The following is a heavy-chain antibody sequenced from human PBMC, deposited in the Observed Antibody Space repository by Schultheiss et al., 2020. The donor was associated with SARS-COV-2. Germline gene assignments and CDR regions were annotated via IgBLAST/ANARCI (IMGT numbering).Heavy chain of an antibody. CDR2: ISWNSGSI. J-gene: IGHJ3*02. CDR1: GFTFDDYA. CDR3: AKSRPGITMVRGVDAFDI. V-gene: IGHV3-9*01. D-gene: IGHD3-10*01. Sequence: GGSLRLSCAASGFTFDDYAMHWVRQAPGKGLEWVSGISWNSGSIGYADSVKGRFTISRDNAKNSLYLQMNSLRAEDTALYYCAKSRPGITMVRGVDAFDIWGQGTMVTVSS.